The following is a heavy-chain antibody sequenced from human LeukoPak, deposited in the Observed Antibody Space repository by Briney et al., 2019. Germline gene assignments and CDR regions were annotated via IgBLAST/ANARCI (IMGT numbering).Heavy chain of an antibody. V-gene: IGHV3-15*01. CDR2: IKSKTDGGTT. D-gene: IGHD1-26*01. Sequence: GGSLRLACAASGFTFSNAWMSWVSQAPGKGLEWVGRIKSKTDGGTTDYAAPVKGRFTISRDDSKNTLYLQMNSLKTEDTAVYYCTIHEMVGAIDYWGQGTLVTVSS. CDR3: TIHEMVGAIDY. J-gene: IGHJ4*02. CDR1: GFTFSNAW.